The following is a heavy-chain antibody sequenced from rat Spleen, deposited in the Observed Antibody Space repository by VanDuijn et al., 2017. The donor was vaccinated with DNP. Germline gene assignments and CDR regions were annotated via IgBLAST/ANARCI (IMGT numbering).Heavy chain of an antibody. J-gene: IGHJ3*01. CDR2: INSAGST. Sequence: VQLKESGPGLVKPSQSLSLTCSVTGYSITSSYRWNWIRKFPGNKLEWMGYINSAGSTNYNPSLKSRISITRDTSKNQFFLQLNSVATEDTATYYCAKGYSSYMYDWFAYWGQGTLVTVSS. V-gene: IGHV3-3*01. CDR1: GYSITSSYR. CDR3: AKGYSSYMYDWFAY. D-gene: IGHD1-2*01.